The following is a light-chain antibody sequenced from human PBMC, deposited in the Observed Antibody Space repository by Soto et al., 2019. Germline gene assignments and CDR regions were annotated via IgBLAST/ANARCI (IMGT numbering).Light chain of an antibody. Sequence: EIVLTQSPGTLSLSPGERATLSCRASRSVSSIYLAWYQQKPGQAPRLLIYGASSRATGIPDRFSGSGSGTDFSLAISRLEPEDFAVYYCQQYGGSPPFTFGQGTKLEVK. J-gene: IGKJ2*01. CDR1: RSVSSIY. CDR3: QQYGGSPPFT. V-gene: IGKV3-20*01. CDR2: GAS.